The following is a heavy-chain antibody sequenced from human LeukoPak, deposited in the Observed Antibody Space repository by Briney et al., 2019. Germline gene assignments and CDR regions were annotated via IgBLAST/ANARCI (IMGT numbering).Heavy chain of an antibody. Sequence: GRSLRLSCAASGFTFSSYAMHWVRQAPGKGLEWVAVISYDGSDKYYADSVKARFTISRDNSKNTLYLQMNSLRAEDTAVYYCARPYCSGGSCWGYFQHWGQGTLVTVSS. CDR2: ISYDGSDK. CDR3: ARPYCSGGSCWGYFQH. CDR1: GFTFSSYA. V-gene: IGHV3-30*04. D-gene: IGHD2-15*01. J-gene: IGHJ1*01.